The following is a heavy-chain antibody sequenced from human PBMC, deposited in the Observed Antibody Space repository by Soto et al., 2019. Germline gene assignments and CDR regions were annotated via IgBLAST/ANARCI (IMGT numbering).Heavy chain of an antibody. CDR3: ARVKIQNRAFDY. CDR1: GFTFSSYG. V-gene: IGHV3-33*01. Sequence: GGSLRLSCAASGFTFSSYGMHWVRQAPGKGLEWVAVIWYDGSNKYYADSGKGRFTISRDNSKNTLYLQRNSRRAEDTAVYYCARVKIQNRAFDYWGQGTLVTVSS. J-gene: IGHJ4*02. CDR2: IWYDGSNK.